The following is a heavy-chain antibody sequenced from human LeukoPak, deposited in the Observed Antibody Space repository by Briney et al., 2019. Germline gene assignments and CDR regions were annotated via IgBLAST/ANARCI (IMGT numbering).Heavy chain of an antibody. CDR2: IYYSGST. CDR3: AMCIFGVVLNDAFDI. Sequence: SETLSLTCTVSGGSISSYYWSWIRQPPGKVLEWIGYIYYSGSTNYNPSLKSRVTISVDTSKNQFSLKLSSVTAADTAVYYCAMCIFGVVLNDAFDIWGQGTMVTVSS. V-gene: IGHV4-59*01. D-gene: IGHD3-3*02. J-gene: IGHJ3*02. CDR1: GGSISSYY.